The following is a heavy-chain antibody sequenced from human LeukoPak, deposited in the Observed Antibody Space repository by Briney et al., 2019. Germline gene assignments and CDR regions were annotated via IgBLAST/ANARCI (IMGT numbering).Heavy chain of an antibody. CDR1: GYSFTTYW. J-gene: IGHJ3*02. V-gene: IGHV5-51*01. D-gene: IGHD2-8*01. Sequence: GESLKISCKGSGYSFTTYWIGWVRQMPGKGLEWMGIIYPADSETRLGPSFQGQVTISADKSLSTAYLQWSSLKAPDTAIYYCARSGQGVFDIWGQGTMVTVSS. CDR2: IYPADSET. CDR3: ARSGQGVFDI.